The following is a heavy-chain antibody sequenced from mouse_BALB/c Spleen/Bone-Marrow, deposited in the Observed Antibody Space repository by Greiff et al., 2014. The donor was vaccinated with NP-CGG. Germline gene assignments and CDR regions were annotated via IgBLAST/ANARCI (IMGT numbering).Heavy chain of an antibody. CDR1: GFNIKDTY. CDR2: IDPANGNT. CDR3: AVYYYGSSLFAY. J-gene: IGHJ3*01. V-gene: IGHV14-3*02. Sequence: EVQVVESGAELVKPGASVKLSCTASGFNIKDTYLHWVKQRPEQGLEWIGRIDPANGNTKYDPKFQGKATITADTSSNTAYLQLISLTSEDTAVYYCAVYYYGSSLFAYWGQGTLVTVSA. D-gene: IGHD1-1*01.